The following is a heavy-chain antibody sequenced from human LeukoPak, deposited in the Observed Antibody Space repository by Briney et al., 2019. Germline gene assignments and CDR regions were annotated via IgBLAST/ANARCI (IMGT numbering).Heavy chain of an antibody. V-gene: IGHV4-34*01. D-gene: IGHD5-18*01. CDR1: GGSFSGYY. CDR2: INHSGST. Sequence: SETLSLTCAVYGGSFSGYYWNWIRQPPGKGLEWIGEINHSGSTNYNPSLKSRVTISVDTSKNQFSLKLSSVTAADTAVYYCARRTRGYSYGPYYYGMDLWGQGTTITVSS. J-gene: IGHJ6*02. CDR3: ARRTRGYSYGPYYYGMDL.